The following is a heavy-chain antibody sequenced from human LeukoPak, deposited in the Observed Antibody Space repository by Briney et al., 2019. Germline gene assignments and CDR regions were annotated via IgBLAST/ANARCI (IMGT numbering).Heavy chain of an antibody. CDR2: IYYSGNT. D-gene: IGHD6-19*01. Sequence: PSETLSLTCTVSGGSISSSSYYWGWIRQPPGKGLEWMGSIYYSGNTYYNPSLKSRVTILVDTSKNQFSLRVSSVTAADTAVYYCARLIAVAGVLPVDYWGQGALVTVSS. CDR1: GGSISSSSYY. CDR3: ARLIAVAGVLPVDY. J-gene: IGHJ4*02. V-gene: IGHV4-39*01.